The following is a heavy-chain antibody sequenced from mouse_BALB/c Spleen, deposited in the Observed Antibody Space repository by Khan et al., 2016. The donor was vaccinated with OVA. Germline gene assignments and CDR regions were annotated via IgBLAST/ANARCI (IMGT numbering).Heavy chain of an antibody. D-gene: IGHD1-2*01. J-gene: IGHJ4*01. Sequence: VQLQESGPGLVQPSQSLSITCTVSGFSLTSYGVHWVRQPPGKGLEWLGVIWSGGSTDYNAAFISRLSISKDNSKSQVFFKMNSLQADDTAIYYCARLLRLRSYYAMDYWGQGTSVTVSS. V-gene: IGHV2-4*02. CDR1: GFSLTSYG. CDR2: IWSGGST. CDR3: ARLLRLRSYYAMDY.